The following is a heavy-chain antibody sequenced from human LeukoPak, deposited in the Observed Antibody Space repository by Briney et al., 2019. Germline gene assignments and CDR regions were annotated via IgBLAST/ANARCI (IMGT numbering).Heavy chain of an antibody. CDR3: ARGNTMIVVVKHGDWYFDL. V-gene: IGHV1-69*13. CDR2: IIPIFSTA. D-gene: IGHD3-22*01. J-gene: IGHJ2*01. CDR1: GGTFSSYA. Sequence: ASVTVSCTASGGTFSSYAISWVRQAPGQGLERMGGIIPIFSTANYARKFQGRVTITADESTSTAYMELSSLRSEDTAVYYCARGNTMIVVVKHGDWYFDLWGRGTLVTVSS.